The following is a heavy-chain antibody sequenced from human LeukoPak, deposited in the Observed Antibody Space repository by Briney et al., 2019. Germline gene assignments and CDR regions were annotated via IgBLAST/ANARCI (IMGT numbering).Heavy chain of an antibody. CDR1: GGSISSGDYY. D-gene: IGHD1-14*01. CDR3: ARARSNSPLAPEYYFDY. Sequence: TSETLSLTCTVSGGSISSGDYYWSWIRQPPGKGLEWTGYIYYSGSTYYNPSLKSRVTISVDTSKNQFSLKLSSVTAADTAVYYCARARSNSPLAPEYYFDYWGQGTLVTVSS. CDR2: IYYSGST. V-gene: IGHV4-61*08. J-gene: IGHJ4*02.